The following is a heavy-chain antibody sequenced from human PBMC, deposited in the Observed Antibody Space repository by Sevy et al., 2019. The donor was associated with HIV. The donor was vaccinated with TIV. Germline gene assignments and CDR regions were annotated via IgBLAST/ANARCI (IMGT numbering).Heavy chain of an antibody. D-gene: IGHD3-9*01. CDR3: ATDRISDWFFDS. Sequence: GGSLRLSCTASGFTFTDYVMNWVRQAPGRGLEWVSSMGGSGGSTQNADSVKGRFTISRDNSKNTLYLQMNSLRAEDTAVYYCATDRISDWFFDSWGQGTLVTVSS. CDR1: GFTFTDYV. V-gene: IGHV3-23*01. CDR2: MGGSGGST. J-gene: IGHJ4*02.